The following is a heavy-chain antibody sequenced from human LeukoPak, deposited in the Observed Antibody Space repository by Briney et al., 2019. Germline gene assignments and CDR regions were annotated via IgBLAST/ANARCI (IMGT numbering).Heavy chain of an antibody. CDR3: ASSYDFWSGYEYYFDY. Sequence: PGGSLRLSCAASGFTFSSYSMNWVRQAPGKGLEWVSSISSSSSYIYYADSVKGRFTISRDNAENSLYLQMNSLRAEDTAVYYCASSYDFWSGYEYYFDYWGQGTLVTVSS. J-gene: IGHJ4*02. D-gene: IGHD3-3*01. CDR2: ISSSSSYI. V-gene: IGHV3-21*01. CDR1: GFTFSSYS.